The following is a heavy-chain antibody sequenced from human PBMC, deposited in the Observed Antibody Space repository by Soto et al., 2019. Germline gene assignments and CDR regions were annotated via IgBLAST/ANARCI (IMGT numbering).Heavy chain of an antibody. D-gene: IGHD3-22*01. CDR3: AKKGYYDTSGYPLRYFDY. Sequence: PGGSVRLSCAASGFTFSSYAMSWVRQAPGKGLEWVSAISGSGGSTYYADSVKGRFTISRDNSKNTLYLQMNSLRAEDTAVYYCAKKGYYDTSGYPLRYFDYWGQGTLVIVSS. J-gene: IGHJ4*02. V-gene: IGHV3-23*01. CDR2: ISGSGGST. CDR1: GFTFSSYA.